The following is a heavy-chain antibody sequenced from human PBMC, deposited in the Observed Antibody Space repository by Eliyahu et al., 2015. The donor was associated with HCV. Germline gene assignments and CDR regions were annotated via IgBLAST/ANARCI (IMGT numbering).Heavy chain of an antibody. CDR2: IYTRGGP. CDR1: GGSISSGSYY. J-gene: IGHJ4*02. V-gene: IGHV4-61*02. Sequence: QVQLQESGPGLVKPSQTLSLTCTVSGGSISSGSYYWSWIRQPAGKGLEWIGRIYTRGGPHPNPSLKSRVTISVDTSKNQFSLKLSSVTAADTAVYYCARSRALTGSRYSSGRYYFDYWGQGTLVTVSS. D-gene: IGHD6-19*01. CDR3: ARSRALTGSRYSSGRYYFDY.